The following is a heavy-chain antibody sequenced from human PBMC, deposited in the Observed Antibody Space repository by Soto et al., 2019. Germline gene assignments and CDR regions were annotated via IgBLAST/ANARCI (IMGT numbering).Heavy chain of an antibody. CDR3: TTDFTPYYWSGGSCYSAFDY. V-gene: IGHV3-15*01. Sequence: GGSLRLSCAASGFTFSNAWMSWVRQAPGKGLEWVGRIKSKTDGGTTDYAAPVKGRFTISGDDSKNTLYLQMNSLKTEDTAVYYCTTDFTPYYWSGGSCYSAFDYWGQGTLVTVSS. J-gene: IGHJ4*02. CDR2: IKSKTDGGTT. D-gene: IGHD2-15*01. CDR1: GFTFSNAW.